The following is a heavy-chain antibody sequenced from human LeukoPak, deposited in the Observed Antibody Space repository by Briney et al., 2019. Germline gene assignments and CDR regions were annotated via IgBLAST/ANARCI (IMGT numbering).Heavy chain of an antibody. V-gene: IGHV4-34*01. D-gene: IGHD3-9*01. Sequence: SETLSLTCAVYGGSFSGYYWSWIRQPPGKGLEWIGEINHSGSTNYNPSLKSRVTISVDTSKNQFPLKLSSVTAADTAVSYCARYSIFTRRAAFDYWGQGTLVTVSS. CDR3: ARYSIFTRRAAFDY. CDR1: GGSFSGYY. J-gene: IGHJ4*02. CDR2: INHSGST.